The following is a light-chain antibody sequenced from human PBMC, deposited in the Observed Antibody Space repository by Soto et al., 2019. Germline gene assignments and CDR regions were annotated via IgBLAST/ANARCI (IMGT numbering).Light chain of an antibody. CDR3: QQSYSSPQT. J-gene: IGKJ1*01. V-gene: IGKV1-39*01. CDR2: AAS. CDR1: RSIGGF. Sequence: GDRVTITCLASRSIGGFLNWYQQKLGRAPKLLIYAASRLQSGVPSRFSGSGSGTDFTLTISSLQPEDFASYYCQQSYSSPQTFGQGTKVEMK.